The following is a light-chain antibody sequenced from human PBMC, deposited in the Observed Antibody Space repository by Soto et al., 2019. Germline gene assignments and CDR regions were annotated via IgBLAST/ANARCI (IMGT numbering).Light chain of an antibody. V-gene: IGLV2-14*01. CDR3: SSYTSSSTLV. CDR1: SSDVGVYNY. J-gene: IGLJ3*02. Sequence: QSVLTQPASVSGSPGQSITISCTGTSSDVGVYNYVSWYQQHPGKAPKLIVYEVSHRPSGVSNRFSGSKSGDTASLTISGLQAEDEADYYCSSYTSSSTLVFGGGTKLTVL. CDR2: EVS.